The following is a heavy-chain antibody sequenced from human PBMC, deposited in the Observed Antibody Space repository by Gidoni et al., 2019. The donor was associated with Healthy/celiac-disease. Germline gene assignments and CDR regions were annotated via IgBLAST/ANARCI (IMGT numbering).Heavy chain of an antibody. Sequence: QVQLVQSGAEVKKPGSSGKVPCKASGGPFSSYAITWVRPAPGQGLEWMGGSIPIFGTANYAQKFQGRVTITADKSTSTAYMELSSLRSEDTAVYYCARVDGSYYYWFDPWGQGTLVTVSS. CDR2: SIPIFGTA. CDR3: ARVDGSYYYWFDP. V-gene: IGHV1-69*06. J-gene: IGHJ5*02. CDR1: GGPFSSYA. D-gene: IGHD1-26*01.